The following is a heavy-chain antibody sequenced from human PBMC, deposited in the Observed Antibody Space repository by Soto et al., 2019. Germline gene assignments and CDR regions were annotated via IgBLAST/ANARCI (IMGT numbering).Heavy chain of an antibody. J-gene: IGHJ4*02. D-gene: IGHD6-13*01. V-gene: IGHV4-59*01. CDR1: GGSISSYY. Sequence: SETLSLTCTVSGGSISSYYWSWIRQPPGKGLEWIGYIYYSGSTNYIPSLKSRVTISVDTSKNQFSLKLSSVTAADTAVYYCARVAAXAXXXWXXDYWGQGTLVTXXS. CDR2: IYYSGST. CDR3: ARVAAXAXXXWXXDY.